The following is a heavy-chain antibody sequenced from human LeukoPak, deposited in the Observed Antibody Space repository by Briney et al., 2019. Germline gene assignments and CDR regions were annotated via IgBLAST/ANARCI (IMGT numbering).Heavy chain of an antibody. CDR3: ARDGIFDY. CDR2: IRSGSTYI. J-gene: IGHJ4*02. Sequence: PGGSLRLSCAASGFTFSTYSMHWVRQAPGKGLEWVSSIRSGSTYINYADSVKGRFTISRGDAKNSLYLQMNSLRAEDTAVYYCARDGIFDYWGQGTLVTVSS. V-gene: IGHV3-21*01. CDR1: GFTFSTYS.